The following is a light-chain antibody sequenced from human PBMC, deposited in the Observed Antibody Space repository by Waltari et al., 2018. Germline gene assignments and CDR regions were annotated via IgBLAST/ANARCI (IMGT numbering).Light chain of an antibody. CDR1: QSVLYSSNNKNY. CDR3: QQYYSTPRT. V-gene: IGKV4-1*01. Sequence: DIVMTQSPDSLAVSLGERAHINCKSSQSVLYSSNNKNYLAWYQQKPGQPPKLLIYWASTRESGVPDRFSGSGSGTDFTLTISSLQAEDVAVYYCQQYYSTPRTFGGGTKVEIK. J-gene: IGKJ4*01. CDR2: WAS.